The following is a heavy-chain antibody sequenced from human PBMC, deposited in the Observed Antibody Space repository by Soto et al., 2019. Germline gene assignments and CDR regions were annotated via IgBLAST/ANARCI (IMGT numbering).Heavy chain of an antibody. D-gene: IGHD1-26*01. CDR1: GVSISGSRYY. J-gene: IGHJ6*02. CDR2: IYYSGST. CDR3: ARGGIPPSGYGTAYAMDV. V-gene: IGHV4-39*01. Sequence: SSETLSLTCTVSGVSISGSRYYWGWIRQPPGRGLEWIGNIYYSGSTYYTPALKSRVTLSVDTSKNQFSLNLNSVTAADTAVYYCARGGIPPSGYGTAYAMDVWGQGTTVTVSS.